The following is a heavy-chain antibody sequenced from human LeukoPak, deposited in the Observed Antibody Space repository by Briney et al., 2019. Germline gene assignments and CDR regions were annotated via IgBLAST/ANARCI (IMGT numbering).Heavy chain of an antibody. D-gene: IGHD1-26*01. CDR1: GFSFSNSW. V-gene: IGHV3-7*01. J-gene: IGHJ4*02. CDR2: IKPDESEK. CDR3: ARVNLGATFDY. Sequence: GGSLRLSCAASGFSFSNSWMTWVRQAPGKGLEWVANIKPDESEKYYVDSVKGRFTISRDNAKNSLYLQMNSLRAEDTAVYYCARVNLGATFDYWGQGTLVTVSS.